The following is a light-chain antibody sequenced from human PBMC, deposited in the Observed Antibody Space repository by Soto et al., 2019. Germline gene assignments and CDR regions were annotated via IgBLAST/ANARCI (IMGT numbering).Light chain of an antibody. CDR3: QQYDEWPLT. V-gene: IGKV3-15*01. J-gene: IGKJ4*01. CDR2: DAF. CDR1: QNVKTR. Sequence: EKVMTQSPATLSVSPGERATLSCRASQNVKTRLDWNQQKPGQAPRLLIYDAFTRATGIPARFSGSASGTEFTLTISCLQSEDFAVYYCQQYDEWPLTFGGGTKVEIK.